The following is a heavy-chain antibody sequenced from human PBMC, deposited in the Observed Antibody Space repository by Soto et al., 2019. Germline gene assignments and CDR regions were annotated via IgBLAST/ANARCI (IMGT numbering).Heavy chain of an antibody. CDR2: IKTDASEK. CDR1: GFTLGSYW. Sequence: EEQLVASGGGLVQPGGSLRLSCEASGFTLGSYWMSWVRQAPGKGLEWLATIKTDASEKKYVDSVKGRFTMSRDNAKNSLYLQMDSLRAEDTAVYYCARDPVYGSGSSANHYLESWGHRTLVTVSS. D-gene: IGHD3-10*01. V-gene: IGHV3-7*01. J-gene: IGHJ5*01. CDR3: ARDPVYGSGSSANHYLES.